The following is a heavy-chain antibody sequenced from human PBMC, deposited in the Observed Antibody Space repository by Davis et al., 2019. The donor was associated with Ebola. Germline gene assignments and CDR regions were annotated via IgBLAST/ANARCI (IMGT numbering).Heavy chain of an antibody. CDR3: ARLGPSPYDFWSGYRVFYYYGMDV. CDR2: ISTYNGNA. D-gene: IGHD3-3*01. Sequence: ASVKVSCKAAGYSYTFYGISWVRQAPGQGLEWMGRISTYNGNADYAQNFQGRVTMTTDTSTSTAYMELRSLRSDDTAVYYCARLGPSPYDFWSGYRVFYYYGMDVWGKGTTVTVSS. CDR1: GYSYTFYG. J-gene: IGHJ6*04. V-gene: IGHV1-18*01.